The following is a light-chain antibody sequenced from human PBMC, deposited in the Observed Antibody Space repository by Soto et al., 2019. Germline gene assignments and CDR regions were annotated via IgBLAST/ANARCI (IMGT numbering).Light chain of an antibody. V-gene: IGLV2-14*01. J-gene: IGLJ1*01. CDR2: DVS. Sequence: QSALTQPASVSGSPGQSITISCTGTSSDVGGYNYVSWYQQHPGKAPKLMIYDVSNRPSGVSNRFSGSKSGNTASLNISGLQAEDESDYYCSSYTSSSTLGVFGTGTKLTVL. CDR3: SSYTSSSTLGV. CDR1: SSDVGGYNY.